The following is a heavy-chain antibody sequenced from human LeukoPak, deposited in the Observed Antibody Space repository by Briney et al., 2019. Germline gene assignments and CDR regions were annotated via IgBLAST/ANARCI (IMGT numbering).Heavy chain of an antibody. Sequence: GASVKVSCKASGYTFTSYGISWVRQAPGQGLEWMGWISAYNGNTNYAQKLQGRVTMTTDTSTSTAYMELRSLRSDDTAVYYCATPASYYDILTGYSDAFDIWGQGTMVTVSS. CDR3: ATPASYYDILTGYSDAFDI. V-gene: IGHV1-18*01. CDR2: ISAYNGNT. D-gene: IGHD3-9*01. CDR1: GYTFTSYG. J-gene: IGHJ3*02.